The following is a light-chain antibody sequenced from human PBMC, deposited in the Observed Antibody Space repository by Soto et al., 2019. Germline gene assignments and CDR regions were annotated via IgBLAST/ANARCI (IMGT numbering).Light chain of an antibody. CDR2: GAS. Sequence: EIVLTPSPGTLSLSPVARATLSCRASQSVSSSYLAWYQQKPGQAPRLLIYGASSRATGISDRFSGSGSGTDFTLTISRLEPEEYAVYYGQQYTSTPITVGQGTRLEIK. CDR1: QSVSSSY. CDR3: QQYTSTPIT. J-gene: IGKJ5*01. V-gene: IGKV3-20*01.